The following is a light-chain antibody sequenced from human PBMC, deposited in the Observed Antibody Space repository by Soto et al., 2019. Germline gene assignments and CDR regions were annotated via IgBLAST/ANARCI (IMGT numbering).Light chain of an antibody. V-gene: IGKV3-11*01. CDR3: QQRSNWPRT. J-gene: IGKJ2*01. CDR2: DAS. CDR1: QSVSTY. Sequence: DIVLTQSPATLSLSPGERATLSCRASQSVSTYLAWFQQKPGQAPRLLIYDASNRATGIPARFSGSGSGTDFTLTISSLEPEDFAVYYWQQRSNWPRTFGQGTKLEIK.